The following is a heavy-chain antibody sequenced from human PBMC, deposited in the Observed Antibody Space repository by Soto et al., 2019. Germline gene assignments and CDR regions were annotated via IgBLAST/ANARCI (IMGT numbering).Heavy chain of an antibody. CDR1: GFTFSSYC. CDR2: IWYDGSNK. Sequence: GVSLRLSFAASGFTFSSYCMHWVRQAPGKGLEWVAVIWYDGSNKYYADSVKGRFTISRDNSKNTLYLQMNSLRAEDTAVYYCARDMTTVTHEAFDIWGQGTMVTVSS. V-gene: IGHV3-33*01. J-gene: IGHJ3*02. D-gene: IGHD4-17*01. CDR3: ARDMTTVTHEAFDI.